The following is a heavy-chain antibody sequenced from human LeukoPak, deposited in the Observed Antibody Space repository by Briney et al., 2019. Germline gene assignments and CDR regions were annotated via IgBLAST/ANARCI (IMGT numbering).Heavy chain of an antibody. V-gene: IGHV3-23*01. D-gene: IGHD4-17*01. CDR3: ARRAVTTLEVDP. CDR2: ISGSGGST. CDR1: GFTFSSYG. J-gene: IGHJ5*02. Sequence: PGGSLRLSCAASGFTFSSYGMSWVRQAPGKGLEWVSAISGSGGSTYYPDSVKGRFTISRDSSKNTLYLQLNSLRAEDTAVYYCARRAVTTLEVDPWGQGTLVTVSS.